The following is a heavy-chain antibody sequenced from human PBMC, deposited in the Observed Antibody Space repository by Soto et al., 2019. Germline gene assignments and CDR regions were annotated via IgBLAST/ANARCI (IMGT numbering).Heavy chain of an antibody. J-gene: IGHJ4*02. CDR3: ARARCSGGSCYSFSDY. V-gene: IGHV1-18*01. CDR2: ISAYNGNT. D-gene: IGHD2-15*01. CDR1: GYTFTSYG. Sequence: GAAVKVSCKASGYTFTSYGISCVRQAPGQGLEWMGWISAYNGNTNYAQKLQGRVTMTTDTSTSTAYMELRSLRSDDTAVYYCARARCSGGSCYSFSDYWGQGTLVTVS.